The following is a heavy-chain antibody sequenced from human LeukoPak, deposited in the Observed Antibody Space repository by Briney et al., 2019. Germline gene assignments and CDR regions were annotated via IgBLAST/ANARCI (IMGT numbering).Heavy chain of an antibody. CDR3: ASAYYDSSGYYDY. D-gene: IGHD3-22*01. CDR2: INHSGST. V-gene: IGHV4-34*01. CDR1: GGSFSGYY. Sequence: SETLSLTCAVYGGSFSGYYWSWIRQPPGKGLEWIGEINHSGSTNYNPSLKSRVTISVDTSKNQFSLKLSSVTAADTAVYYYASAYYDSSGYYDYWGQGTLVTVSS. J-gene: IGHJ4*02.